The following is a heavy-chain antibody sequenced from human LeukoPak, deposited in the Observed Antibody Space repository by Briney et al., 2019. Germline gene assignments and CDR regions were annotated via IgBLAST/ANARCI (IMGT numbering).Heavy chain of an antibody. CDR2: MYYSWST. V-gene: IGHV4-39*01. Sequence: PSETLSLTCIVSGGSITSRNYYWGWIRQPPGKGLEGIAYMYYSWSTYYNPCLQKRVTISGDTSKQHFSLSVCAVTAAHTAVWRCTRLVDFWSASSHFDYWGQGTLVSVSS. CDR1: GGSITSRNYY. D-gene: IGHD3-3*01. CDR3: TRLVDFWSASSHFDY. J-gene: IGHJ4*02.